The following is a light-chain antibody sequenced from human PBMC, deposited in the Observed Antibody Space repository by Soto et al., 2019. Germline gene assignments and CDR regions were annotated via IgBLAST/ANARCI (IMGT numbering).Light chain of an antibody. CDR2: DVF. J-gene: IGKJ2*01. Sequence: EIVLTQSPATLSLSPGERATLSCRASQSVSSYLAWYQQKPGQAPRRLIYDVFNRATGIPARFSGSGSGTDFTLTISSLEPEDFAVYYCQQRSNWPYTFGQGSKLEIK. CDR3: QQRSNWPYT. CDR1: QSVSSY. V-gene: IGKV3-11*01.